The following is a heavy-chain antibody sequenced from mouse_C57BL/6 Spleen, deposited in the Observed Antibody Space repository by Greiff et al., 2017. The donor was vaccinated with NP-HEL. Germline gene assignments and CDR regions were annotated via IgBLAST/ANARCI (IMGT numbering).Heavy chain of an antibody. CDR3: ARVLGGFAY. V-gene: IGHV5-16*01. CDR2: INYDGSST. J-gene: IGHJ3*01. CDR1: GFTFSDYY. D-gene: IGHD3-1*01. Sequence: EVQRVESEGGLVQPGSSMKLSCTASGFTFSDYYMAWVRQVPEKGLEWVANINYDGSSTYYLDSLKSRFIISRDNAKNILYLQMSSLKSEDTATYYCARVLGGFAYWGQGTLVTVSA.